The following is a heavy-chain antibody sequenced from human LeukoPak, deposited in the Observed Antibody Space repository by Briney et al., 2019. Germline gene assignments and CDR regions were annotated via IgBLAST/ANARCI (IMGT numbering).Heavy chain of an antibody. Sequence: GGSLRLSCAASGFAFRRYWMNWVRQAPGEGLEWVANIKLDGSEKYYADSVKGRFTISRDNAKSSLYLQMNSLRAEDTAVYYCARIGEDTATSFFDYWGQGTLVTASS. CDR2: IKLDGSEK. CDR1: GFAFRRYW. J-gene: IGHJ4*02. CDR3: ARIGEDTATSFFDY. D-gene: IGHD5-18*01. V-gene: IGHV3-7*01.